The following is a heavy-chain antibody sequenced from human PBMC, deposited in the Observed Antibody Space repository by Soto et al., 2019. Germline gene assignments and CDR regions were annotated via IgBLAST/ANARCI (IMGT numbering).Heavy chain of an antibody. CDR1: GGSISGSY. V-gene: IGHV4-59*01. D-gene: IGHD6-19*01. CDR3: ARSVAVPGAHIDY. Sequence: SETLSLTCSVSGGSISGSYWSWIRQSPGKGLEWLGYVYYTGSTNYSPSLRSRVSISVDTSKNEFTLRLSSVTAADTAVYFCARSVAVPGAHIDYWGQGTQVTVSS. CDR2: VYYTGST. J-gene: IGHJ4*02.